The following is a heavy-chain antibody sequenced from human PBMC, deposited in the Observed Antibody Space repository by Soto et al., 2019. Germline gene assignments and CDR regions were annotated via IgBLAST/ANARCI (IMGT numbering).Heavy chain of an antibody. CDR1: GFTFNSAW. Sequence: EVQLVESGGGLVQPGGSLRLSCAASGFTFNSAWVHWVRQAPGKGLVWVSRINGDASSTNYADSVKGRFTISRDNAKNTLYLQMNSLRAEDTAIYYCVRDVWGPGNWGQGTLVTFSS. J-gene: IGHJ4*02. D-gene: IGHD3-16*01. V-gene: IGHV3-74*01. CDR2: INGDASST. CDR3: VRDVWGPGN.